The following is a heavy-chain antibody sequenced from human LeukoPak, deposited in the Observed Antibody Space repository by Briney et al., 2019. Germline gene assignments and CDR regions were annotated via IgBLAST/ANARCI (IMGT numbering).Heavy chain of an antibody. D-gene: IGHD2-15*01. J-gene: IGHJ4*02. V-gene: IGHV4-34*01. CDR2: INHSGST. Sequence: SETLSLTCAVYGGSFSGYYWSWLRQPPGKGLEWIGEINHSGSTNYNPSLKSRGTISVDTSKNQYSLKLSSVTAADTAVYYCARATVAATLRSFDYWGQGTLVTVSS. CDR3: ARATVAATLRSFDY. CDR1: GGSFSGYY.